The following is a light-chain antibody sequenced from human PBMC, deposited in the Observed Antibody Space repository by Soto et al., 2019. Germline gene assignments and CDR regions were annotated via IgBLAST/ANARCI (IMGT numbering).Light chain of an antibody. CDR2: DVN. CDR1: SSDVGANNY. V-gene: IGLV2-14*03. J-gene: IGLJ1*01. Sequence: QSVLTQPASVSGSPGQSITISCAGTSSDVGANNYVSWYQHHPGKAHKLMIYDVNNRPSGDSNRFSGSKSGNTASLTISGLQAEDEADYYCSSWTSGATYVFGSGTKVTVL. CDR3: SSWTSGATYV.